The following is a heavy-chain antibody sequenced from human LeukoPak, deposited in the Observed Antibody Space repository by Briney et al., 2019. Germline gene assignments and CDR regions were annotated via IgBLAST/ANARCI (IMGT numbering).Heavy chain of an antibody. Sequence: GASVKVSCKASGYTFTGYYMHWVRQAPGQGLEWMGIINPSGGSTSYAQKFQGRVTMTRDTSTSTVYMELSSLRSEDTAVYYCARVYRGSGSYYTPFDIWGQGTMVTVSS. D-gene: IGHD3-10*01. CDR3: ARVYRGSGSYYTPFDI. CDR1: GYTFTGYY. J-gene: IGHJ3*02. CDR2: INPSGGST. V-gene: IGHV1-46*01.